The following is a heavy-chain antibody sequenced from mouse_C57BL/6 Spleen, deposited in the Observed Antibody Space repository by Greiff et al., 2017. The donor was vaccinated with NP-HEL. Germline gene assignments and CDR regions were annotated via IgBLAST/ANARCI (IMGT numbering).Heavy chain of an antibody. CDR2: IYPGDGDT. CDR3: ARARYWDYFDY. CDR1: GYAFSSSW. V-gene: IGHV1-82*01. J-gene: IGHJ2*01. D-gene: IGHD2-12*01. Sequence: VQLQQSGPELVKPGASVKISCKASGYAFSSSWMNWVKQRPGKGLEWIGRIYPGDGDTNYNGKFKGKATLTADKSSSTAYMQLSSLTSEDSAVYFCARARYWDYFDYWGQGTTLTVSS.